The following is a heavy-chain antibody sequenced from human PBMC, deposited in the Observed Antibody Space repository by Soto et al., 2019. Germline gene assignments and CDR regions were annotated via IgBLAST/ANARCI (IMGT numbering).Heavy chain of an antibody. V-gene: IGHV5-51*01. CDR1: GYSFTSYW. CDR2: IYPGDSDT. CDR3: ARHRLEVATPMGGMDV. D-gene: IGHD5-12*01. J-gene: IGHJ6*02. Sequence: GESLKISCKGSGYSFTSYWNGWVRQMPGKGLEWMGIIYPGDSDTRYSPSFQGQGTISADKSISTAYLQWSSLKASDTAMYYCARHRLEVATPMGGMDVWGQGTTVTVSS.